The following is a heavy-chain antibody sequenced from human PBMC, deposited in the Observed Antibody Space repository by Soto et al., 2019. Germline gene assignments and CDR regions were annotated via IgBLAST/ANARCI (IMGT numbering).Heavy chain of an antibody. J-gene: IGHJ3*02. V-gene: IGHV5-51*01. Sequence: GESLKISCKGSGYSFTSYWIGWVRQMPGKGLEWMGIIYPGDSDTRYSPSFQGQVTISADKSISTAYLQWSSLKASDTAMYYCATHSALLWFGELLYAFDIWGQGTMVTVSS. CDR3: ATHSALLWFGELLYAFDI. D-gene: IGHD3-10*01. CDR1: GYSFTSYW. CDR2: IYPGDSDT.